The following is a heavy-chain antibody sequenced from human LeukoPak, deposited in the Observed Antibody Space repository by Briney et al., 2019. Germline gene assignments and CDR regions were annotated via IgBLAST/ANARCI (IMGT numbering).Heavy chain of an antibody. J-gene: IGHJ4*02. D-gene: IGHD2-15*01. Sequence: ASVKVSCKASGYTFTSYWIGWVRQMPGKGLEWMGNIYPGDSDTRYSPSFQGQVTISADKSISTAYLQWSSLKASDTAMYYCARLYDTGYCSGGSCEPLDYWGQGTLVTVSS. CDR2: IYPGDSDT. CDR3: ARLYDTGYCSGGSCEPLDY. V-gene: IGHV5-51*01. CDR1: GYTFTSYW.